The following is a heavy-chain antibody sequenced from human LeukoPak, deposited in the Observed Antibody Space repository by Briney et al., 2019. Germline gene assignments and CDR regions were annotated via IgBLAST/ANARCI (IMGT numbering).Heavy chain of an antibody. CDR3: ARAMSTFGGVRNYFDS. Sequence: GGSLRLSCAASGFTFSGHNMNWVRQAPGKGLEWISFVSISSGTIYYADSVNGRFRISRDNAKSSLDLEMNSLRAEDTAVCYCARAMSTFGGVRNYFDSWGQGTLVTVSS. J-gene: IGHJ4*02. V-gene: IGHV3-48*04. CDR1: GFTFSGHN. CDR2: VSISSGTI. D-gene: IGHD3-16*01.